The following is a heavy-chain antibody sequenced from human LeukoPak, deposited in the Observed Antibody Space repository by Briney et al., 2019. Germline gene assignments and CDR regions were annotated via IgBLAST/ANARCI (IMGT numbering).Heavy chain of an antibody. CDR2: ITPILGIA. Sequence: SVKVSCKASGGTFSSYAISWVRQAPGQGLEWMGRITPILGIANYAQKFQGRVTITADKSTSTAYMELSSLRSEDTAVYYCARDGYDILTGYYVFDPWGQGTLVTVSS. V-gene: IGHV1-69*04. J-gene: IGHJ5*02. CDR3: ARDGYDILTGYYVFDP. D-gene: IGHD3-9*01. CDR1: GGTFSSYA.